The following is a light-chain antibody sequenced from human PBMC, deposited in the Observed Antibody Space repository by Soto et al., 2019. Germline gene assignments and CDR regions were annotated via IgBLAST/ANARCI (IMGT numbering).Light chain of an antibody. CDR3: CSYAGDGSYVI. CDR2: EVS. V-gene: IGLV2-14*01. CDR1: TSDVGGY. J-gene: IGLJ2*01. Sequence: QSALTQPASVSGSPGQPITISCTGTTSDVGGYVSWYQQHPGKAPKLIIYEVSNRPSGVSNRFSGSKSGNTASLTISGLQAEDEAGYYCCSYAGDGSYVIFGGGTKLTVL.